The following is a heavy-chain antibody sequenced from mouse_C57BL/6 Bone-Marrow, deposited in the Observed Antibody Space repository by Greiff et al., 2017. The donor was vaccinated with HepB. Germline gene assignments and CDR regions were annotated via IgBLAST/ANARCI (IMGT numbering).Heavy chain of an antibody. CDR1: GYAFSSYW. CDR3: AREGWVTRRAWFAY. Sequence: QVQLQQSGAELVKPGASVKISCKASGYAFSSYWMNWVKQRPGKGLEWIGQIYPGDGDTNYNGKFKGKATLTADKSSSTAYMQLSGLTSEDSAVYCCAREGWVTRRAWFAYWGQGTLVTVSA. D-gene: IGHD2-2*01. J-gene: IGHJ3*01. CDR2: IYPGDGDT. V-gene: IGHV1-80*01.